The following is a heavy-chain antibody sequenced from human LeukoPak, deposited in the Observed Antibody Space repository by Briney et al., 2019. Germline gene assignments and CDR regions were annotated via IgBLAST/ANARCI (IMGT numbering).Heavy chain of an antibody. D-gene: IGHD3-10*01. CDR3: ARGGYLWFGESHTFDP. V-gene: IGHV4-59*08. CDR1: GGSISSYY. J-gene: IGHJ5*02. CDR2: IYYSGST. Sequence: PSETLSLTCTVSGGSISSYYWSWIRQPPGKGLEWIGYIYYSGSTNYNPSLKSRVTISVDTSKNQSSLKLSPVTAADTAVYYCARGGYLWFGESHTFDPWGQGTLVTVSS.